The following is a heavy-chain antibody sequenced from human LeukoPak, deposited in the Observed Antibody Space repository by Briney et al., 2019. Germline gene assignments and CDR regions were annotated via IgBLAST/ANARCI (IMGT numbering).Heavy chain of an antibody. V-gene: IGHV3-30*18. CDR3: AKGDYYDSSGYYYYYGMDV. Sequence: GGSLRLSCAAPGFTFSSYGMHWVRQAPGKGLEWVAVISYDGSNKYYVDSVKGRFTISRDNSKNTLYLQMNSLRAEDTAVYYCAKGDYYDSSGYYYYYGMDVWGQGTTVTVSS. J-gene: IGHJ6*02. D-gene: IGHD3-22*01. CDR2: ISYDGSNK. CDR1: GFTFSSYG.